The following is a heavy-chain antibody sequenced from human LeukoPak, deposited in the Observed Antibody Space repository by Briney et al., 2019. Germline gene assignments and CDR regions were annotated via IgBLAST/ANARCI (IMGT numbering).Heavy chain of an antibody. V-gene: IGHV3-33*01. CDR3: ARDGVLWPAHFDY. Sequence: PGGSLRLSCAASGFTFSSYGIHWVRQAPGKGLEWVAVIWYDGSNKYYADSVKGRFTISRDNSKNTLYLQMNSLRAEDTAVYYCARDGVLWPAHFDYWGQGTLVTVSS. D-gene: IGHD2-21*01. CDR2: IWYDGSNK. CDR1: GFTFSSYG. J-gene: IGHJ4*02.